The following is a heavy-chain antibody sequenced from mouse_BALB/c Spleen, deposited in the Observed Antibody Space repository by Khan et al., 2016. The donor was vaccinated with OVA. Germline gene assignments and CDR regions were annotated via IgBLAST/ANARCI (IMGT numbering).Heavy chain of an antibody. CDR1: GFTFSNYW. CDR2: IRLKSDDYVT. CDR3: WMLL. J-gene: IGHJ2*01. Sequence: EVKREESGGGLVQPGGSMKLSCVASGFTFSNYWMNWVRQSSEKGLVWVAEIRLKSDDYVTHSAEYGKGRFTISRDDSKSSVYLQMNNLRAKDTGIYYGWMLLWGQGTTLTVSS. V-gene: IGHV6-3*01.